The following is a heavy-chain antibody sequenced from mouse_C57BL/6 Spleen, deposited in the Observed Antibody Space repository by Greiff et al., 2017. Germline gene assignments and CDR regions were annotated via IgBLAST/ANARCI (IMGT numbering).Heavy chain of an antibody. Sequence: QVQLKESGPGLVAPSQSLSITCTVSGFSLTSYGVSWVRQPPGKGLEWLGVIWGDGSTNYHSALISRLSISKDNSKSQVFLKLNSLQTDDTATYYCASPITTVVATPFYYAMDYWGQGTSVTVSS. CDR2: IWGDGST. J-gene: IGHJ4*01. CDR3: ASPITTVVATPFYYAMDY. CDR1: GFSLTSYG. D-gene: IGHD1-1*01. V-gene: IGHV2-3*01.